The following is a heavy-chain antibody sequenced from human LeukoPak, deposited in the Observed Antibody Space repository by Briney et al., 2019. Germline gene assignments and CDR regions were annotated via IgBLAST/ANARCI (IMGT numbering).Heavy chain of an antibody. CDR2: ISYDENNK. V-gene: IGHV3-30*04. CDR1: GFTFSSYA. Sequence: GGSLRLSCAASGFTFSSYAMHWVRQAPGKGLEWVAVISYDENNKYYADSVKGRFTISRDNSKNTLYLQMNSLRAEDTAVYYCTRTVNSASDFWGQGTLVTVSS. CDR3: TRTVNSASDF. J-gene: IGHJ4*02. D-gene: IGHD4-23*01.